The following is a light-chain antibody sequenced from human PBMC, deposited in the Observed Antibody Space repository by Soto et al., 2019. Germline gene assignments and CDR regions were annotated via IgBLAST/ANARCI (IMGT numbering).Light chain of an antibody. J-gene: IGLJ1*01. Sequence: QSVLTQRASVSGSPGQSITISCTGTSSDVGGYNYVSWYQQHPGKAPKLMIYEVSNRPSGVSNRFSGSKSGNTASLTISGLQAEDEADYYCSSYTSSSTVFGTGTKVTVL. CDR3: SSYTSSSTV. V-gene: IGLV2-14*01. CDR2: EVS. CDR1: SSDVGGYNY.